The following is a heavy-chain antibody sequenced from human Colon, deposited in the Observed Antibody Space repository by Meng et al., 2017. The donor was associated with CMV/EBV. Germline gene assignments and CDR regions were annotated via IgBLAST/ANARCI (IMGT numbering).Heavy chain of an antibody. D-gene: IGHD1-1*01. CDR1: GASLNNDNSF. J-gene: IGHJ4*02. CDR3: ERDRGRDSYTISSDY. Sequence: SETLSLTCTVSGASLNNDNSFWGWIRQAPGKPLEWIGTIHHTGPTFYNPSFLNRVTISLDRSKSQFSLKLTSVTATDAAIYYCERDRGRDSYTISSDYWGQGMLVTVSS. CDR2: IHHTGPT. V-gene: IGHV4-39*02.